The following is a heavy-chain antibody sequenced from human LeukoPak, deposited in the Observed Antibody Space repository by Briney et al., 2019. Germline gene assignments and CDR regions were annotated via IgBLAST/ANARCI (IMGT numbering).Heavy chain of an antibody. Sequence: GGSLRLSCAASGFTFSSYWMSWVRQAPGKGLEWVANIKQDGSEKYYVDSVKGRFTISRDNAKNSPYLQMNSLRAEDTAVYYCARDPYYDFWSDYGTEAFDIWGQGTMVTVSS. V-gene: IGHV3-7*01. CDR2: IKQDGSEK. D-gene: IGHD3-3*01. CDR3: ARDPYYDFWSDYGTEAFDI. CDR1: GFTFSSYW. J-gene: IGHJ3*02.